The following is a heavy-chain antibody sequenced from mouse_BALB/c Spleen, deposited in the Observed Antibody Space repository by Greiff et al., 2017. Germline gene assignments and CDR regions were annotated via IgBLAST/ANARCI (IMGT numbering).Heavy chain of an antibody. CDR1: GFTFSSYA. D-gene: IGHD2-14*01. CDR3: ARGQGTHWYFDV. V-gene: IGHV5-6-5*01. Sequence: EVMLVESGGGLVKPGGSLKLSCAASGFTFSSYAMSWVRQTPEKRLEWVASISSGGSTYYPDSVKGRFTISRDNARNILYLQMSSLRSEDTAMYYCARGQGTHWYFDVWGAGTTVTVSS. CDR2: ISSGGST. J-gene: IGHJ1*01.